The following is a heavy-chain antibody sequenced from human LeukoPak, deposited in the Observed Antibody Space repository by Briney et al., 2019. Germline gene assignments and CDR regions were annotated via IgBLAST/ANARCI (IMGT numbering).Heavy chain of an antibody. Sequence: GGSLRLSCAASGFTFSSYAMSWVRQAPGKGLEWVSVISGSGESTYYADSVKGRSTISRDNLKNRLYLQLNSLRAEDTAIYYCAKILYYDSSARGAFDVWGQGTLVTISS. V-gene: IGHV3-23*01. CDR2: ISGSGEST. CDR1: GFTFSSYA. J-gene: IGHJ3*01. D-gene: IGHD3-22*01. CDR3: AKILYYDSSARGAFDV.